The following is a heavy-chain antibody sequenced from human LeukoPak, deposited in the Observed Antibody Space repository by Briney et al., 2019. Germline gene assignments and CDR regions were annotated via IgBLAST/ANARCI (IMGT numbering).Heavy chain of an antibody. CDR1: GYTFTGYY. D-gene: IGHD6-19*01. J-gene: IGHJ6*03. Sequence: VASVKVSCKASGYTFTGYYMHWVRQAPGQGLEWMGWINPNSGGTNYAQKFQGRVTMTRDTSISTAYMELSRLRSDDTAVYYCARAFPAGRRYYYYYMDVWGKGTTVTISS. CDR3: ARAFPAGRRYYYYYMDV. CDR2: INPNSGGT. V-gene: IGHV1-2*02.